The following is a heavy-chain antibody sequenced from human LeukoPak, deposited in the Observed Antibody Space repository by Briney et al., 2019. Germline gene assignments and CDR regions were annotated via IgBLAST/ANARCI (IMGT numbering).Heavy chain of an antibody. D-gene: IGHD1-26*01. V-gene: IGHV1-24*01. CDR1: GHTLTELS. J-gene: IGHJ4*02. CDR3: ATGGVGATSLDY. CDR2: FDPEDGET. Sequence: ASVKVSCKVSGHTLTELSMHWVRQAPGKGLEWMGGFDPEDGETIYAQKFQGRVTMTEDTSTDTAYMELSSLRSEDTAVYYCATGGVGATSLDYWGQGTLVTVSS.